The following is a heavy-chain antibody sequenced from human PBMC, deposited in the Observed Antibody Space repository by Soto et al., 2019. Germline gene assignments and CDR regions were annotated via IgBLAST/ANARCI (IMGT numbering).Heavy chain of an antibody. J-gene: IGHJ4*02. V-gene: IGHV4-39*01. D-gene: IGHD3-22*01. CDR3: ASQHYYDSSGYYVVY. CDR1: GGSISSGGYY. Sequence: SETLSLTCTVSGGSISSGGYYWGWIRQPPGKGLEWIGSIYYSGSTFYNPSLKSRVTISVDTSKNQFSLKLSSVTAADTAVYYCASQHYYDSSGYYVVYWGQGXLVTVSS. CDR2: IYYSGST.